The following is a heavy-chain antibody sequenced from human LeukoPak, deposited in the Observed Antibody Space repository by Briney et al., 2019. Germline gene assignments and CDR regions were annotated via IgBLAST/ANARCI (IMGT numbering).Heavy chain of an antibody. CDR1: GFTVSSNY. CDR3: ARDRRESGYYGVDV. J-gene: IGHJ6*02. D-gene: IGHD3-10*01. Sequence: GGSLRLSCAASGFTVSSNYMSWVRQAPGKGLEWVSVIYSGGSTYYADSVKGRFTISRDNSKNTLYPQMNSLRAEDTAVYYCARDRRESGYYGVDVWGQGNTVTVSS. V-gene: IGHV3-66*01. CDR2: IYSGGST.